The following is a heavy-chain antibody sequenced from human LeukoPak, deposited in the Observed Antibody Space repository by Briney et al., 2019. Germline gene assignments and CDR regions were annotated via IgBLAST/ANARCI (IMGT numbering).Heavy chain of an antibody. CDR3: AREALGYCSSTSCFNYFDY. CDR2: IIPIFGTA. V-gene: IGHV1-69*06. CDR1: GGTFSSYA. D-gene: IGHD2-2*01. Sequence: ASVKVSCKASGGTFSSYAISWVRQAPGQGLEWMGGIIPIFGTANYAQKFQGRVTSTADKSTSTAYMELSSLRSGDAAVYYCAREALGYCSSTSCFNYFDYWGQGTLVTVSS. J-gene: IGHJ4*02.